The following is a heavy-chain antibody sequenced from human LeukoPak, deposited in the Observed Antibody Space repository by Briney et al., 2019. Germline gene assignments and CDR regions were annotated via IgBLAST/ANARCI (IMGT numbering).Heavy chain of an antibody. V-gene: IGHV4-34*01. J-gene: IGHJ4*02. Sequence: PSETLSLTCAVYGGSFSGYYWSWIRQPPGKGLEWIGEINHSGSTNYNPSLKSRVTISVDTSKNQFSLKLSSVTAADTAVYYCARIPIAAMIEDYWGQGTLVTVSS. D-gene: IGHD3-22*01. CDR3: ARIPIAAMIEDY. CDR2: INHSGST. CDR1: GGSFSGYY.